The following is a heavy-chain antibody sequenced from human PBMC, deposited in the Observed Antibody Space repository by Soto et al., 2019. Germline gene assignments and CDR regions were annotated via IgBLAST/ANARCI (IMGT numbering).Heavy chain of an antibody. J-gene: IGHJ4*02. D-gene: IGHD3-10*01. Sequence: EVQLLESGGGLVQPGGSLRLSCAASGFTFSSYAMSWVRQAPGKGLEWVSAISGSGGSTYYADSVKGRFTISRDNSKNTLYLQMNSLRAEDTAVYYWARGAWFGELPLPYYFDYWGQGTLVTVSS. CDR1: GFTFSSYA. CDR3: ARGAWFGELPLPYYFDY. CDR2: ISGSGGST. V-gene: IGHV3-23*01.